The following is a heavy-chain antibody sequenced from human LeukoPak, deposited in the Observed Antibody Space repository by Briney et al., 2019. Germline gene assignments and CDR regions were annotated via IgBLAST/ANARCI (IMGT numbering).Heavy chain of an antibody. CDR1: GGSISSGGYY. D-gene: IGHD2-2*01. CDR3: ARLLSRSTSCDP. J-gene: IGHJ5*02. V-gene: IGHV4-31*03. Sequence: SQTLPLTCTVSGGSISSGGYYWSWIRQHPGKGLEWIGYIYYSGSTYYNPSLKSRVTISVDTSKNQFSLKLSSVTAADTAVYYCARLLSRSTSCDPWGQGTLVTVSS. CDR2: IYYSGST.